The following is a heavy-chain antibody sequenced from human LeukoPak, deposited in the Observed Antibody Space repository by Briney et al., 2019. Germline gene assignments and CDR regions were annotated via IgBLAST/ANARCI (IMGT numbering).Heavy chain of an antibody. D-gene: IGHD6-19*01. Sequence: ASVKVSCKASGYTFTSYSFSWVRQAPGQGLEWLGWISAYNGNTNYAQKIQGRVTMTTDTSTSTTYMELSSLRSEDTAVYYCARDLRRSGWGYFDYWGQGTLVTVSS. J-gene: IGHJ4*02. CDR2: ISAYNGNT. CDR1: GYTFTSYS. V-gene: IGHV1-18*01. CDR3: ARDLRRSGWGYFDY.